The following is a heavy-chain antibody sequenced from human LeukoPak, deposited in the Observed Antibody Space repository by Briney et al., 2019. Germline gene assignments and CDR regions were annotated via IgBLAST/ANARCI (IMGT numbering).Heavy chain of an antibody. CDR2: IYPGDSDT. CDR1: GYSFTSYW. J-gene: IGHJ4*02. CDR3: ARGPHSSGRPFDY. Sequence: GASLKISCKGSGYSFTSYWIGWVRPLPGKGLEWMGIIYPGDSDTRYSPSFQGQVTISADKSISTAYLQWSSLKASDTAMYYCARGPHSSGRPFDYWGQGTLVTVSS. V-gene: IGHV5-51*01. D-gene: IGHD6-19*01.